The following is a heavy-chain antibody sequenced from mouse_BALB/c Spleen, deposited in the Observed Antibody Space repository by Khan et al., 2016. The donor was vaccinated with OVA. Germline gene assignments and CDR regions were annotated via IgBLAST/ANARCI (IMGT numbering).Heavy chain of an antibody. CDR3: ANFTPDYCSMDY. Sequence: QVQLKESGPGLVEPSQSLTISCTASGFSLTSYGVSWVRQTPGKGLEWLGVIWGDGSTNYYSALFSRLSISKDNSKSQVFLKLNSLQTDDTATDYGANFTPDYCSMDYWGQGTSVTVSS. V-gene: IGHV2-3*01. CDR2: IWGDGST. D-gene: IGHD1-1*01. CDR1: GFSLTSYG. J-gene: IGHJ4*01.